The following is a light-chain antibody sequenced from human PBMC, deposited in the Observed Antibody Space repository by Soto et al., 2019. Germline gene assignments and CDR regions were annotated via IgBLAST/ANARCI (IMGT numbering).Light chain of an antibody. V-gene: IGKV3-20*01. CDR1: QSVSSSY. Sequence: EIVLTQSPGTLSLSPGERATLSCRASQSVSSSYLAWYQQKPGQAPRLLIYGASSRATRIQDKFSGSGSGTDFTLTISRLGPEDFAVYYCQQYGRSPPSHTFGQGTKLEIK. CDR2: GAS. CDR3: QQYGRSPPSHT. J-gene: IGKJ2*01.